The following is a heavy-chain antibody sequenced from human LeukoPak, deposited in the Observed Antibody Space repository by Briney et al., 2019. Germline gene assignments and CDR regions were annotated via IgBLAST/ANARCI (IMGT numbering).Heavy chain of an antibody. Sequence: GGSLRLSCAASEFTFNKYWMQWVRHAPGKGRVWVSRINGDGTRTDYVDSVKGRFTISRDNAKNTVNLQMNSLREEDTAVYYCVRETDCTGGSCYLSHWFDPWGQGTLVTVSS. CDR2: INGDGTRT. CDR1: EFTFNKYW. J-gene: IGHJ5*02. V-gene: IGHV3-74*01. CDR3: VRETDCTGGSCYLSHWFDP. D-gene: IGHD2-15*01.